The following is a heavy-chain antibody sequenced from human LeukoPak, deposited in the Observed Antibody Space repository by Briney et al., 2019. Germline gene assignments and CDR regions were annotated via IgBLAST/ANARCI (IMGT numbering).Heavy chain of an antibody. CDR3: ARSTGSTMFIDY. Sequence: SETLSLTCTVSGGSISPYYWSWIRQPPGKGLEWLGYIYYSGNTDYNPSLKSRVAISVDTSKNQFSLTLSSVPAADSAVYYRARSTGSTMFIDYWGQGTLVTVSS. CDR1: GGSISPYY. J-gene: IGHJ4*02. V-gene: IGHV4-59*01. D-gene: IGHD3-10*02. CDR2: IYYSGNT.